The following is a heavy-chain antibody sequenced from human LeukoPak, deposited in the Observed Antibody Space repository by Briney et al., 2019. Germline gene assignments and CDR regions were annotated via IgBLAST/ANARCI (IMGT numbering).Heavy chain of an antibody. J-gene: IGHJ4*02. Sequence: ASVKVSCKASGYSFTNHDISWVRQATGQGLEWMGWMNPNSGNTGYAEKFQGRVTMTRDNSITTAYMELSSLRSEDTAVYYCARNSGLADCWGRGTLVTVSS. CDR1: GYSFTNHD. D-gene: IGHD5-12*01. V-gene: IGHV1-8*01. CDR3: ARNSGLADC. CDR2: MNPNSGNT.